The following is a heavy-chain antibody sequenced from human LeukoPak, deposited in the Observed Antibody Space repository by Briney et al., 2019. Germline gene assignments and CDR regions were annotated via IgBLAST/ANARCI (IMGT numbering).Heavy chain of an antibody. CDR1: GFTFSDYY. CDR3: AKDRVVVITNEIDY. D-gene: IGHD3-22*01. CDR2: ISSSGSTI. Sequence: GGSLRLSCAASGFTFSDYYMSWIRQAPGKGLEWVSYISSSGSTIYYANSVKGRFTISRDNSKNTLYLQMNSLRAEDTAVYYCAKDRVVVITNEIDYWGQGTLVTVSS. V-gene: IGHV3-11*01. J-gene: IGHJ4*02.